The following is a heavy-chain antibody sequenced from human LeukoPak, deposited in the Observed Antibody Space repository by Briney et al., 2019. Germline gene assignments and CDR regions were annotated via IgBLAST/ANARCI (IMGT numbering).Heavy chain of an antibody. CDR2: IYYSGST. V-gene: IGHV4-39*07. J-gene: IGHJ3*02. CDR3: ARGVIGSYYAFDI. CDR1: GGSISSSSYY. Sequence: SETLSLTCTVSGGSISSSSYYWGWIRQPPGQGLEWIGSIYYSGSTYYNPSLKSRVTISVDTSKNQFSLKLSSVTAADTAVYYCARGVIGSYYAFDIWGQGTMVTVSS. D-gene: IGHD1-26*01.